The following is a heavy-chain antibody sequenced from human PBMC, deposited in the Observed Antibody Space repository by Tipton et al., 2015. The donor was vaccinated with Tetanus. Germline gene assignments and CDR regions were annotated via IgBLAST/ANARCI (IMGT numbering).Heavy chain of an antibody. D-gene: IGHD2-15*01. CDR3: AKDHGPEITSVAATRYYYYGMDV. CDR1: GFTFSSYG. V-gene: IGHV3-33*06. CDR2: IWYDGSNK. J-gene: IGHJ6*02. Sequence: SLRLSCAASGFTFSSYGMHWVRQAPGKGLEWVAVIWYDGSNKYYADSVKGRFTISRDNSKNTLYLQMNSLRAEDTAVYYCAKDHGPEITSVAATRYYYYGMDVWGQGTTVTVSS.